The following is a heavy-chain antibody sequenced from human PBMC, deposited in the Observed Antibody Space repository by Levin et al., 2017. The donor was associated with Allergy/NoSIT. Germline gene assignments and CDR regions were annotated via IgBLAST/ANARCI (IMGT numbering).Heavy chain of an antibody. CDR3: ARRAGDAFDV. CDR1: GYSFANYW. V-gene: IGHV5-51*01. CDR2: IYPGDSDT. Sequence: GGSLRLSCQGSGYSFANYWIGWVRQVPGKGLEWMGRIYPGDSDTDYSPSFQGQVSMSVDKSTTTAYLQLRGLKASDTAIYLCARRAGDAFDVWGQGTRVTVSS. J-gene: IGHJ3*01.